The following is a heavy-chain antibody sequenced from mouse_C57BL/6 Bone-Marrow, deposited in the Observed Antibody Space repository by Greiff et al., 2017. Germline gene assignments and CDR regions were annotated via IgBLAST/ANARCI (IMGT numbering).Heavy chain of an antibody. Sequence: QVQLQQSGAELVKPGASVKLSCKASGYTFTSYWMQWVKQRPGQGLEWIGEIDPSDSYTNSNQKFKGKATLTVDTSSSTAYMQLSSLTSEDSAVYYCARDLYYGNYDYAMDYWGQGTSVTVSS. V-gene: IGHV1-50*01. CDR3: ARDLYYGNYDYAMDY. CDR1: GYTFTSYW. D-gene: IGHD2-1*01. J-gene: IGHJ4*01. CDR2: IDPSDSYT.